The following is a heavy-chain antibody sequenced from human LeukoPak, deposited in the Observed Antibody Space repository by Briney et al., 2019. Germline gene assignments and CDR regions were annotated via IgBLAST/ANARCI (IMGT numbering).Heavy chain of an antibody. J-gene: IGHJ4*02. CDR2: IYHSGST. Sequence: SETLSLTCAVSGGSISSGGYSWSWIRQPPGKGLEWIGYIYHSGSTYYNPSLKSRVTISVDRSKNQFSLKLSSVTAADTAVYYCARHVREYSSFAYWGQGTLVTVSS. V-gene: IGHV4-30-2*01. D-gene: IGHD6-6*01. CDR3: ARHVREYSSFAY. CDR1: GGSISSGGYS.